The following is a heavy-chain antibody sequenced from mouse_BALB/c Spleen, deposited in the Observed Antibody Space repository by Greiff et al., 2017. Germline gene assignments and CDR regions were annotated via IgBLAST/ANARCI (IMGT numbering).Heavy chain of an antibody. D-gene: IGHD1-1*01. Sequence: DVKLQESGPSLVKPSQTLSLTCSVTGDSITSGYWNWIRKFPGNKLEYMGYISYSGSTYYNPSLKSRISITRDTSKNQYYLQLNSVTTEDTATYYCARGRYGSSSFDYWGQGTTLTVSS. J-gene: IGHJ2*01. V-gene: IGHV3-8*02. CDR2: ISYSGST. CDR1: GDSITSGY. CDR3: ARGRYGSSSFDY.